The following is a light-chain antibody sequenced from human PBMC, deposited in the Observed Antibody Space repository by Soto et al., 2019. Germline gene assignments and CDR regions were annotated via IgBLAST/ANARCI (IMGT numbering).Light chain of an antibody. Sequence: QSVLTQPAPGSGFPGQSITISCTGTSSDVGGYNYVSWYQQHPGKAPKLIIYDVSNRPSGVSNRFSGSKSGNTASLTISGLQAEDEADYYCSSYTSSSTYVFGTGTKVTVL. CDR3: SSYTSSSTYV. J-gene: IGLJ1*01. V-gene: IGLV2-14*01. CDR2: DVS. CDR1: SSDVGGYNY.